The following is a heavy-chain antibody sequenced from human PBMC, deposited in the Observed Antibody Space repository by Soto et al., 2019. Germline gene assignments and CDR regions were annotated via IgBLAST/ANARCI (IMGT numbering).Heavy chain of an antibody. CDR2: INPRDGST. CDR3: AKDLRGLTGYFDY. V-gene: IGHV1-46*01. D-gene: IGHD3-10*01. J-gene: IGHJ4*02. Sequence: ASVKVSFNAAGYTCRKWYRSWVVQAPGQGPEWMGLINPRDGSTTYAQKFQGRVTMTRDTSTSTVYMELSSLRSEDTAVYYCAKDLRGLTGYFDYWGQGTLVTV. CDR1: GYTCRKWY.